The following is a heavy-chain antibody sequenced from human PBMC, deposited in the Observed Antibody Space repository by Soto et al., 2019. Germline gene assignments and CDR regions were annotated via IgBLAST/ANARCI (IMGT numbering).Heavy chain of an antibody. CDR3: ARGWYYDFWSGYYNGSVLAFDY. D-gene: IGHD3-3*01. CDR2: IYYSGIT. V-gene: IGHV4-59*01. CDR1: GGSISSYY. J-gene: IGHJ4*02. Sequence: PSETLSLTCTVSGGSISSYYWSWSRQPPGKGLEWIGYIYYSGITNYNPSLKSRVTISVDTSKNQFSLKLSSVTAADTAVYYCARGWYYDFWSGYYNGSVLAFDYWGQGTLVTVSS.